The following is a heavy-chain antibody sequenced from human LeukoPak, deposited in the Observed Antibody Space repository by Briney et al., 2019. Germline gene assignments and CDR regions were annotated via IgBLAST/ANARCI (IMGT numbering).Heavy chain of an antibody. CDR3: ARGDDFWSGYYFDY. Sequence: SETLSLTCTVSGGSISSYYWSWIRQPAGKGPEWIGRIYTSGSTNYNPSLKSRVTMSVDTSKNQFSLKLSSVTAADTAVYYCARGDDFWSGYYFDYWGQGTLVTVSS. CDR2: IYTSGST. J-gene: IGHJ4*02. V-gene: IGHV4-4*07. CDR1: GGSISSYY. D-gene: IGHD3-3*01.